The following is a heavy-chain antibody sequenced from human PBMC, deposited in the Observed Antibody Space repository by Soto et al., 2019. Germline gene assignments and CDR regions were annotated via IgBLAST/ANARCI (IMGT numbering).Heavy chain of an antibody. CDR2: IWYDGSNK. CDR1: GFTFSSYG. CDR3: ARGVIYGDLAIFDY. D-gene: IGHD4-17*01. V-gene: IGHV3-33*01. Sequence: PGGSLRLSCAVSGFTFSSYGMHWVRQAPGKGLEWVAVIWYDGSNKYYADSVKGRFTISRDNSKNTLYLQMNSLRAEDTAVYYCARGVIYGDLAIFDYWGQGTLVTVSS. J-gene: IGHJ4*02.